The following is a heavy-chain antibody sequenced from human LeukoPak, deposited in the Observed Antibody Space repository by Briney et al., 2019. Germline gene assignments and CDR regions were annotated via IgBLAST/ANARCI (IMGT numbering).Heavy chain of an antibody. CDR3: ATTPTTVTPDAFDI. V-gene: IGHV5-51*01. Sequence: GESLKISCKGSRYSFTSYWIGWVRQMPGKCLEWMGIIYPGDSDTRYSPSFQGQVTISADKSISTAYLQWSSLKASDTAMYYCATTPTTVTPDAFDIWGQGTMVTVSS. J-gene: IGHJ3*02. CDR1: RYSFTSYW. CDR2: IYPGDSDT. D-gene: IGHD4-17*01.